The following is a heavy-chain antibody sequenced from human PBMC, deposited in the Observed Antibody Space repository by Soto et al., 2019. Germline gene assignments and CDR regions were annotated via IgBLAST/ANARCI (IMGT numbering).Heavy chain of an antibody. CDR3: ARLSGDHSAFFSYGMDA. Sequence: GGSLRLSCAASGFTFDTYGMNWVRQAPGKGPEWLSGINSDGTISSYADSVKGRFTISRDNARNTLSLQMNSLRADDTAVYYCARLSGDHSAFFSYGMDAWGQGTTVTVSS. CDR2: INSDGTIS. D-gene: IGHD2-21*01. CDR1: GFTFDTYG. J-gene: IGHJ6*02. V-gene: IGHV3-74*01.